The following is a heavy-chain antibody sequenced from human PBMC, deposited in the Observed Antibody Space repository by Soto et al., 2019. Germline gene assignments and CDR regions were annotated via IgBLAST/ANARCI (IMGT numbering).Heavy chain of an antibody. Sequence: SEKLPLTCTVSGGSISRYYWSWFRQPPGKGLEWIGYIYYSGSTNYNPSLKSRVTISVDTSKNQFSLKLSSVTAADTAVYYCAIYSGYYDNRDILYYCSQGSLVTGSA. CDR3: AIYSGYYDNRDILYY. V-gene: IGHV4-59*01. D-gene: IGHD3-3*01. CDR2: IYYSGST. CDR1: GGSISRYY. J-gene: IGHJ4*01.